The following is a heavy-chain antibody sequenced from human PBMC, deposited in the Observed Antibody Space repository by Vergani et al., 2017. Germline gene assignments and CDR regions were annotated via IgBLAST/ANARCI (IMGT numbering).Heavy chain of an antibody. V-gene: IGHV1-2*02. Sequence: QVPLVQSGAEVKKPGASVKVSCKASGYTFTGYYMHWVRQAPGQGLEWMGWINPNSGGTNYAQKFQGRVTMTRDTSISTAYMELSRLRSDDTAVYYCARFASSWYEYYYYMDVWGKGTTVTVSS. CDR2: INPNSGGT. CDR1: GYTFTGYY. CDR3: ARFASSWYEYYYYMDV. D-gene: IGHD6-13*01. J-gene: IGHJ6*03.